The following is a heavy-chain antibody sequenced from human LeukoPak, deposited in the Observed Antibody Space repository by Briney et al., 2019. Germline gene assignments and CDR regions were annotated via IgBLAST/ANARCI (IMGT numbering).Heavy chain of an antibody. V-gene: IGHV2-70*04. D-gene: IGHD6-19*01. Sequence: SGPALAHPTQPLTLTCTFSGFSLRTSGMRVSWIRHPPGKALEWLARIDWDDDKFYSTSLKTRLTISKDTSKNQVVLTMTNMDPVDTATYYCARSYSSGWCFDYWGQGTLVTVSS. J-gene: IGHJ4*02. CDR3: ARSYSSGWCFDY. CDR1: GFSLRTSGMR. CDR2: IDWDDDK.